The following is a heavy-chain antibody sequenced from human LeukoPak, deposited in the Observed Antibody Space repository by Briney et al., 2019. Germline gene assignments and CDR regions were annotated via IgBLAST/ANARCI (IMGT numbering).Heavy chain of an antibody. CDR1: GGSFSGYY. Sequence: SETLSLTCAVYGGSFSGYYWSWIRQPPGKGLEGMGEINHSGSTNYNPSLKSRVTISVDTSKNQFSLKLSSVTAADTAVYYCARVGARQWPHSGWFDPWGQGTLVTVSS. V-gene: IGHV4-34*01. D-gene: IGHD6-19*01. CDR3: ARVGARQWPHSGWFDP. J-gene: IGHJ5*02. CDR2: INHSGST.